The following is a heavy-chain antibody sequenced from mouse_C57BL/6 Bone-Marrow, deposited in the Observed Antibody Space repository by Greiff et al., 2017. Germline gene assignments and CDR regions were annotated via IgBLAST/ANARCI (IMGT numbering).Heavy chain of an antibody. J-gene: IGHJ4*01. CDR1: GFSLTSYG. CDR3: ASIYYGYDGGAMDY. Sequence: QVHVKQSGPGLVQPSQSLSITCTVSGFSLTSYGVHWVRQSPGKGLEWLGVIWSGGSTDYNAAFISRLSISKDNSKSQVFFKMNSLQADDTAIYYCASIYYGYDGGAMDYWGQGTSVTVSS. CDR2: IWSGGST. V-gene: IGHV2-2*01. D-gene: IGHD2-2*01.